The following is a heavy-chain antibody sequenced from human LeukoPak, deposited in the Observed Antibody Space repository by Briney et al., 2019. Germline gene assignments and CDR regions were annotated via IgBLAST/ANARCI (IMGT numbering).Heavy chain of an antibody. CDR3: SRENGAFSPFDY. V-gene: IGHV4-4*02. J-gene: IGHJ4*02. CDR2: ISLTGLT. Sequence: PSETRSPTSGVAGGSTSNTSRWSWVRQPPGQGLEWIGEISLTGLTHYNPSLESRVTASLDKSKNQLSLNLTSVTAADTAVYYCSRENGAFSPFDYWGQGILVTVLS. D-gene: IGHD3-10*01. CDR1: GGSTSNTSR.